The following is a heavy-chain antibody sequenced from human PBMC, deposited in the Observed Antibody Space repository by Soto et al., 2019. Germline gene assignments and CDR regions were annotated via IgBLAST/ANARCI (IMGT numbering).Heavy chain of an antibody. J-gene: IGHJ5*02. V-gene: IGHV1-69*13. CDR2: IIPIFGTA. D-gene: IGHD3-3*01. CDR1: GGTFSSYA. CDR3: ASPKFRFWQQLDP. Sequence: SVKVSCKASGGTFSSYAISWVRQAPGQGLEWMGGIIPIFGTANYAQKFQGRVTITADESTSTAYMELSSLRSEDTAVYYCASPKFRFWQQLDPWGQGTLVTVS.